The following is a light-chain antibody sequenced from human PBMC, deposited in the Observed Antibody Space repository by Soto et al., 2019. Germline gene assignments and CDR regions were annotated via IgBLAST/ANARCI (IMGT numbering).Light chain of an antibody. CDR3: AAWDDSLNGPV. Sequence: QSVLTQPPSASGTPGQRVAISCSGSSSNIGSHTVNWYQQLPGTAHKLLIYGNDQRPSGVPDRFSGSKSGTSASLAISGLQSEDEVDYYCAAWDDSLNGPVFGGGTKLTVL. V-gene: IGLV1-44*01. J-gene: IGLJ3*02. CDR2: GND. CDR1: SSNIGSHT.